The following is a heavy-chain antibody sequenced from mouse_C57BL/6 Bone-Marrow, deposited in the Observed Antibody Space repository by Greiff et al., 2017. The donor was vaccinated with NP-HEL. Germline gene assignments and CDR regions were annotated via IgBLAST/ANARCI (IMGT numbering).Heavy chain of an antibody. V-gene: IGHV1-81*01. Sequence: VKLMESGAELARPGASVKLSCKASGYTFTSYGISWVKQRTGQGLEWIGEIYPRSGNTYYNEKFKGKATLTADKSSSTAYMELRSLTSEDSAVYFCAAYGSSYEGIAYWGQGTLVTVSA. CDR3: AAYGSSYEGIAY. D-gene: IGHD1-1*01. J-gene: IGHJ3*01. CDR2: IYPRSGNT. CDR1: GYTFTSYG.